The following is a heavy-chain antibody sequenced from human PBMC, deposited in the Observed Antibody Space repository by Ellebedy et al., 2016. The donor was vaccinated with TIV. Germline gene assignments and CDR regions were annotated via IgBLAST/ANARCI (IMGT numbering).Heavy chain of an antibody. V-gene: IGHV1-2*02. CDR2: IKTHNGDT. CDR1: GYAFTSRW. CDR3: ARDLGVPDDY. D-gene: IGHD3-10*01. Sequence: ASVKVSCKASGYAFTSRWLHWVRQAPGQGLEWLGLIKTHNGDTIYAQKFQGRVTLTRDTSISTAYMELNRLTPDDTAVYYCARDLGVPDDYWGQGTLVTVSS. J-gene: IGHJ4*02.